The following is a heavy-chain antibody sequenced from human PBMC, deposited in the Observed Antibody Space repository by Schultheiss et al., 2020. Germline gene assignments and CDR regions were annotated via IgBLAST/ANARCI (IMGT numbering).Heavy chain of an antibody. CDR3: ARESSGWRGWFDY. CDR1: GFTFSNAW. Sequence: GGSLRLSCAVSGFTFSNAWMNWVRQAPGKGLEWVSYISSSGSTIYYADSVKGRFTISRDNAKNSLYLQMNSLRAEDTAVYYCARESSGWRGWFDYWGQGTLVTVSS. CDR2: ISSSGSTI. D-gene: IGHD6-19*01. V-gene: IGHV3-48*04. J-gene: IGHJ4*02.